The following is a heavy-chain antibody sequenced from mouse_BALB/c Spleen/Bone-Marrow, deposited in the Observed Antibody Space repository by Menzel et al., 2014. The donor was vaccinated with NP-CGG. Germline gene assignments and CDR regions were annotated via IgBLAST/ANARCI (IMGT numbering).Heavy chain of an antibody. Sequence: QVQLQQSGAELMKPGDSVKISCKATGYTFSSYWIEWVKRRPGHGLEWIGEILPGSGSTNYNEKFKGKATFTADTSSNTAYMQLSSLTSEDSAVYYCARSTGTWDYWGQGTTLTVSS. CDR1: GYTFSSYW. J-gene: IGHJ2*01. D-gene: IGHD4-1*02. CDR3: ARSTGTWDY. CDR2: ILPGSGST. V-gene: IGHV1-9*01.